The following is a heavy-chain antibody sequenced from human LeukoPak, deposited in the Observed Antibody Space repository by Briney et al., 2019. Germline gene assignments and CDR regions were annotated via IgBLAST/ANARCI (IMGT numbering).Heavy chain of an antibody. CDR3: ARGPTDYSDSSGYYFDY. CDR1: GGSVRSGSYY. Sequence: SETLSLTCTVSGGSVRSGSYYWNWIRQPPGKGLEWIGSIYYSGSTNYNPSLKSRVTMSVDTSKNQFSLKLSSVTAADTAVFYCARGPTDYSDSSGYYFDYWGQGTLVTVSS. J-gene: IGHJ4*02. V-gene: IGHV4-61*01. D-gene: IGHD3-22*01. CDR2: IYYSGST.